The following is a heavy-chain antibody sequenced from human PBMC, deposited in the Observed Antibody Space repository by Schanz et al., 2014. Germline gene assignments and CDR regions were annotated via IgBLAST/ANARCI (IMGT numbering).Heavy chain of an antibody. CDR2: IIPVLNIA. CDR1: GGTFSSYT. D-gene: IGHD3-22*01. J-gene: IGHJ4*02. Sequence: QVQLVQSGAEVKKPGPSVKVSCKLSGGTFSSYTISWMRQAPGQGLEWMGKIIPVLNIATYAQRFQGRVTITADKSTSTAYMELSNLRSEDTAVYYCARAGQDYSDSSGYATYYFGNWGQGTLVTVSS. V-gene: IGHV1-69*02. CDR3: ARAGQDYSDSSGYATYYFGN.